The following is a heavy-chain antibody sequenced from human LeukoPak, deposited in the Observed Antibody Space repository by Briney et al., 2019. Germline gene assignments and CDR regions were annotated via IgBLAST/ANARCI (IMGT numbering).Heavy chain of an antibody. CDR3: ARAHHRRVYDYVWGGYPY. Sequence: QSGGSLRLSCAASGFTFSSYSMNWVRQAPGKGLEWVSYISSSSSTIYYADSVKGRFTISRDNAKNSLYLQMNSLRAEDTAVYYCARAHHRRVYDYVWGGYPYWGQGTLVTVSS. CDR1: GFTFSSYS. V-gene: IGHV3-48*01. J-gene: IGHJ4*02. D-gene: IGHD3-16*02. CDR2: ISSSSSTI.